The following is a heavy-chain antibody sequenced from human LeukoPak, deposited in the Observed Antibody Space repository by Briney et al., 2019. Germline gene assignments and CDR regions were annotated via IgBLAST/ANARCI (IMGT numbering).Heavy chain of an antibody. CDR2: INTDGSST. V-gene: IGHV3-74*01. CDR1: GFTFSSYW. CDR3: AKLYELRGAFDI. D-gene: IGHD1-7*01. Sequence: PGGSLRLSCAASGFTFSSYWMHWVRQAPGKGLVWVSRINTDGSSTSYADSVKGRFTISRDNAKNSLYLQMNSLRAEDTALYYCAKLYELRGAFDIWGQGAMVTVSS. J-gene: IGHJ3*02.